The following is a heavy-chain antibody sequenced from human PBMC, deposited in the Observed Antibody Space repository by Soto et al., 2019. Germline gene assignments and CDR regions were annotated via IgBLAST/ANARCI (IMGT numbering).Heavy chain of an antibody. V-gene: IGHV3-43D*03. CDR1: GFTFDDYA. J-gene: IGHJ6*02. Sequence: GGSLRLSCAASGFTFDDYAMHWVRQAPGKGLEWVSLISWDGGSTYYADSVKGRFTISRDNRKNSLYLQMNSLRAEDTALYYCEKASAVGATYYYYYGMDVWGQGTTVTVSS. D-gene: IGHD1-26*01. CDR2: ISWDGGST. CDR3: EKASAVGATYYYYYGMDV.